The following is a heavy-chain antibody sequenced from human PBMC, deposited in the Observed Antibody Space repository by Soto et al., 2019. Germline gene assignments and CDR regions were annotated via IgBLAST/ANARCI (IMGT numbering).Heavy chain of an antibody. J-gene: IGHJ4*02. V-gene: IGHV3-33*01. CDR1: GFTFSSYG. CDR3: ASRDGYSDY. CDR2: IWYDGSNK. Sequence: QVQLVESGGGVVQPGRSLRLSCAASGFTFSSYGMHWVRQAPGKGLEWVAVIWYDGSNKYYADSVKGRFTISRDNSKNTVYLPMNSLRAEDTAVYYCASRDGYSDYWGQGTLVTVSS. D-gene: IGHD5-12*01.